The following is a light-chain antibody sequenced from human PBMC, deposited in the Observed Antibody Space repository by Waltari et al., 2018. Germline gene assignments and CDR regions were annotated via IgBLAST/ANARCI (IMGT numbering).Light chain of an antibody. J-gene: IGLJ1*01. CDR1: ILSDHS. Sequence: SSELTQDPAVSVALGQTVRLTCQVDILSDHSGRWYPQKPGQAPVLVIYGKDNRPSGIPDRFSGPGQGNTASLTIAGAQAEDEADYYCCSRGSSGSSGVVGPGTKVSVL. CDR3: CSRGSSGSSGV. V-gene: IGLV3-19*01. CDR2: GKD.